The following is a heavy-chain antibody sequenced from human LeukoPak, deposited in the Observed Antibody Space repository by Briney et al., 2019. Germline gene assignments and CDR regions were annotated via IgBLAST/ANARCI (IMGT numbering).Heavy chain of an antibody. CDR1: GGSFSGYY. Sequence: SETLSLTCTVSGGSFSGYYWTWIRQPPGKGLEWLGYIYYSGTTNYNPSLKGRVTISIDTSKNQFSLKLTSVTAADTAVYYCARGKDYYDSSGYFFHYFDSWGQGTLVTVSS. CDR2: IYYSGTT. J-gene: IGHJ4*02. D-gene: IGHD3-22*01. CDR3: ARGKDYYDSSGYFFHYFDS. V-gene: IGHV4-59*01.